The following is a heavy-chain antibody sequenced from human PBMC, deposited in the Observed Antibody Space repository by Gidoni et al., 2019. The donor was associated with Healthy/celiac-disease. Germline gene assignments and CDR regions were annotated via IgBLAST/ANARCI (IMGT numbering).Heavy chain of an antibody. V-gene: IGHV3-43D*03. CDR1: GFTFDDYA. Sequence: EVQLVESGGVVVQPGGSLRLSCAASGFTFDDYAMHWVRQAPGKGLEWVSLISWDGGSTYYADSVKGRFTISRDNSKNSLYLQMNSLRAEDTALYYCARDSYSSTLYYYYGMDVWGQGTTVTVSS. CDR3: ARDSYSSTLYYYYGMDV. CDR2: ISWDGGST. D-gene: IGHD6-13*01. J-gene: IGHJ6*02.